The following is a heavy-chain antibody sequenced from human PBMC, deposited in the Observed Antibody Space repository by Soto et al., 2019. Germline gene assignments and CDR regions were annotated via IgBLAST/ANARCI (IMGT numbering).Heavy chain of an antibody. CDR1: GFTFDDYT. CDR3: AKDIISFGSSSSPLYFDY. D-gene: IGHD6-6*01. J-gene: IGHJ4*02. V-gene: IGHV3-43*01. Sequence: EVQLVESGGVVVQPGGSLRLSCAASGFTFDDYTMHWVRQAPGKGLEWVSLISWGGGSTYYADSVKGRFTISRDNSKNSLYLQMNSLRTEDTALYYCAKDIISFGSSSSPLYFDYWGQGTLVTVSS. CDR2: ISWGGGST.